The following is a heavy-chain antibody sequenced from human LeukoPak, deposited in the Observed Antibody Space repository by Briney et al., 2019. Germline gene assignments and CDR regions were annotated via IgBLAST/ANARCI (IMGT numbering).Heavy chain of an antibody. Sequence: SVKVSCKASGYTFTGYYMHWVRQAPGQGLEWMGGIIPIFGTANYAQKFQGRVTITADESTSTAYMELSSLRSEDTAVYYCARPNYDSSGYYPFDYWGQGTLVTVSS. V-gene: IGHV1-69*13. CDR2: IIPIFGTA. CDR3: ARPNYDSSGYYPFDY. CDR1: GYTFTGYY. D-gene: IGHD3-22*01. J-gene: IGHJ4*02.